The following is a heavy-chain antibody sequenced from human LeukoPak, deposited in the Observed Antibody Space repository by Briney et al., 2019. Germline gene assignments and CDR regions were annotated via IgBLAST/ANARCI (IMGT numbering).Heavy chain of an antibody. CDR1: GGSISSSSYY. CDR2: IYYSGST. D-gene: IGHD6-13*01. Sequence: SETLSLTCTVSGGSISSSSYYWGWIRQPPGKGLEWIGSIYYSGSTYYNPSLTSRVTISVDTSKNQFSLKLSSVTAADTAVYYCARHVVAAAVIDYWGQGTLVTVSS. CDR3: ARHVVAAAVIDY. V-gene: IGHV4-39*01. J-gene: IGHJ4*02.